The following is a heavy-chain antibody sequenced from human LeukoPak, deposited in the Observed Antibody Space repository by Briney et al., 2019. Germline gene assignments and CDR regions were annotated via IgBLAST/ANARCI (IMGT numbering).Heavy chain of an antibody. Sequence: SVKVSCKASGGTFSSYAISWVRQAPGQGLEWMGGIIPIFGTANYAQKFQGRVTITADESTSTAYMELSSLRSEDTAVYYCARGGNYYGSGSYYPRNWFDPWGQGTLVTVSS. CDR1: GGTFSSYA. D-gene: IGHD3-10*01. J-gene: IGHJ5*02. V-gene: IGHV1-69*13. CDR3: ARGGNYYGSGSYYPRNWFDP. CDR2: IIPIFGTA.